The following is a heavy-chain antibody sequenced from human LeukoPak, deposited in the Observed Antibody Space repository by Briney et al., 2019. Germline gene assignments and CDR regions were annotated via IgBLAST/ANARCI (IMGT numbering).Heavy chain of an antibody. CDR3: ARGAVVTLGY. D-gene: IGHD4-23*01. CDR2: ISSNGHMI. Sequence: PGGSLRLSCAASGFTFSRYSMNWVRQAPGKGLEWVSYISSNGHMIHYADSVKGRLTVSRDNAKNSLYLQMNSLRDEETAVYYCARGAVVTLGYWGQGTLVTVSS. V-gene: IGHV3-48*02. J-gene: IGHJ4*02. CDR1: GFTFSRYS.